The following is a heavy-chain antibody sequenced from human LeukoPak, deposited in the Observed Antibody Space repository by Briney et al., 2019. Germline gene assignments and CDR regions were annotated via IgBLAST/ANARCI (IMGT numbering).Heavy chain of an antibody. CDR1: GGSISGFY. Sequence: SETLSLTCTVSGGSISGFYWSWIRQPPGKGLEWIGYIYYTGTTNYSPSLKSRVTISVDTSKNHFSLRLSSVTAADTAVYYCARLPTYYYDSSGYYYVSGYFDYWGQGTLVTVSS. CDR3: ARLPTYYYDSSGYYYVSGYFDY. CDR2: IYYTGTT. D-gene: IGHD3-22*01. J-gene: IGHJ4*02. V-gene: IGHV4-59*01.